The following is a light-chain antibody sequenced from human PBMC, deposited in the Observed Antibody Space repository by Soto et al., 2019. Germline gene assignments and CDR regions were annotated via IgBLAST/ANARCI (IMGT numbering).Light chain of an antibody. CDR2: DVS. CDR3: CSYAGTYVV. V-gene: IGLV2-11*01. Sequence: ALTQPRSVSGSPGQSVTISCTGTSSDVGGYNYVSWYQQHPGKAPKLMIYDVSKRPSGVPDRFSGSKSGNTASLTISGLQAEDEADYYCCSYAGTYVVFGGGTKLTVL. J-gene: IGLJ2*01. CDR1: SSDVGGYNY.